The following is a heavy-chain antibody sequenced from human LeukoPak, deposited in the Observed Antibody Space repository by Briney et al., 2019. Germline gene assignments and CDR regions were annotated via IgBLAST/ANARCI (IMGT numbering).Heavy chain of an antibody. D-gene: IGHD4-11*01. Sequence: ASVKVSCKASGYTLTGYYIHWVRLAPGQGLEWMGWINPNSGVTNYAQKFQGRVTLTRDTPISTAYMEVSRLRSDDTAVYYCARAYMTTVTLGDYWGQGTLVTVSS. V-gene: IGHV1-2*02. CDR3: ARAYMTTVTLGDY. CDR1: GYTLTGYY. CDR2: INPNSGVT. J-gene: IGHJ4*02.